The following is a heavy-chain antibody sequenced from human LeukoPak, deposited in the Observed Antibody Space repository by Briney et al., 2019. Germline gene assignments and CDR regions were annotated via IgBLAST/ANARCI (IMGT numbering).Heavy chain of an antibody. V-gene: IGHV3-30-3*01. D-gene: IGHD2-2*02. CDR3: ASGYCSSTSCYTKQTHGD. Sequence: SYDGTHKYYADSVQGRFTISRDNSKNTLYLQMNSLRAEDTAVYYCASGYCSSTSCYTKQTHGDWGQGTLVTVSS. J-gene: IGHJ4*02. CDR2: SYDGTHK.